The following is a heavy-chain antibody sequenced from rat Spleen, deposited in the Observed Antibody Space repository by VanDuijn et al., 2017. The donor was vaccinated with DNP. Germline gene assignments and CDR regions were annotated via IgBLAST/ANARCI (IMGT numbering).Heavy chain of an antibody. V-gene: IGHV5-22*01. CDR3: VRWYNSGYYFDY. Sequence: EVQLVESGGGLVQPGRSLKLSCAASGFSFSDYYMAWVRQAPTKGLEWVAYIYYDGGSTYYGDSVKGRFTISRANVKSTLYLQMNSLRSEDMATYYCVRWYNSGYYFDYWGQGVMVTVSS. CDR1: GFSFSDYY. J-gene: IGHJ2*01. CDR2: IYYDGGST. D-gene: IGHD4-3*01.